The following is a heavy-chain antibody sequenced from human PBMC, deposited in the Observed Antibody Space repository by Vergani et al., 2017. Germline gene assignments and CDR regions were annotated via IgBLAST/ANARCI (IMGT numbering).Heavy chain of an antibody. Sequence: EVQLVESGGGLVQPGGSLRLSCAASGFTFSSYEMNWVRQAPGKGLEWVSYISSSGSTIYYADSVKGRFTISRDNAKNSLYLQMNSLRAEDTAVYYCASGLRGILRSGPRFDYWGQGTLVTVSS. CDR1: GFTFSSYE. J-gene: IGHJ4*02. CDR2: ISSSGSTI. CDR3: ASGLRGILRSGPRFDY. D-gene: IGHD3-16*01. V-gene: IGHV3-48*03.